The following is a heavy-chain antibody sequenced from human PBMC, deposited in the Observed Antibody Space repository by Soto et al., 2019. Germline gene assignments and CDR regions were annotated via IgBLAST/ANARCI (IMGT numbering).Heavy chain of an antibody. Sequence: GGSLRLSCVASGFSISTHALTWVRQAPGKGLEWVSSFSGRSGDTYYAASVKGRFTISGDSSKNTVILQMNNLRADDTALYYCARDSSAWPNYFDSWGQGIQVTVSS. J-gene: IGHJ4*02. V-gene: IGHV3-23*01. CDR2: FSGRSGDT. CDR1: GFSISTHA. D-gene: IGHD6-19*01. CDR3: ARDSSAWPNYFDS.